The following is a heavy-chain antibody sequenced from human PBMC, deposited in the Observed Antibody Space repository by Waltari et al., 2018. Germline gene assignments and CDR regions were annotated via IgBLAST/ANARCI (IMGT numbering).Heavy chain of an antibody. Sequence: EVQLVESGGGLVRPGGSLRLSCAASGFPFSSYSITWVRKAPGRGPEGVSYISSSSSTIYYADSVKGRFTISRDNAKNSLYLQMNSLRAEDTAVYYCARGGYDILTGYDYYYYYGMDVWGQGTTVTVSS. CDR3: ARGGYDILTGYDYYYYYGMDV. CDR1: GFPFSSYS. J-gene: IGHJ6*02. D-gene: IGHD3-9*01. V-gene: IGHV3-48*01. CDR2: ISSSSSTI.